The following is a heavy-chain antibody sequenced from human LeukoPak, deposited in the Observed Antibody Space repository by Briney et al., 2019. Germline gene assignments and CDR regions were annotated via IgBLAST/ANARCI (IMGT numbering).Heavy chain of an antibody. J-gene: IGHJ4*02. D-gene: IGHD5-18*01. CDR1: GGTFSSYA. Sequence: ASVKVSCKASGGTFSSYAISWVRQAPGQGREWMGGFDPEDGETIYAQKFQGRVTMTEDTSTDTAYMELSSLRSEDTAVYYCATARGYSYVYDYWGQGTLVTVSS. CDR2: FDPEDGET. CDR3: ATARGYSYVYDY. V-gene: IGHV1-24*01.